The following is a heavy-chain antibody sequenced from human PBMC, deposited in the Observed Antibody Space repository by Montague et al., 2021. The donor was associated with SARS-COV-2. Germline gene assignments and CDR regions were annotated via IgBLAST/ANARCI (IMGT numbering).Heavy chain of an antibody. Sequence: SETLSLTCTFSGGSISTIDNFWGWLRQPPGKGLEWIGSNSYTGSTYQNPSLKSRVTMSVDTSKNQSSLKLTSVTAADTAEYYCSRSGDPGTTATYHYWGQGTLVTVSS. CDR2: NSYTGST. V-gene: IGHV4-39*07. D-gene: IGHD4-11*01. J-gene: IGHJ4*02. CDR3: SRSGDPGTTATYHY. CDR1: GGSISTIDNF.